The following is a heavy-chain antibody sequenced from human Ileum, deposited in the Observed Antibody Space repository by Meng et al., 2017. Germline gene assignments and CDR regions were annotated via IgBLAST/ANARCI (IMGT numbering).Heavy chain of an antibody. Sequence: PSMVKPTRTLSLTRPFLGSSLSTIGVVVVWIRQHPGMGLEWLALLYWDDDTRYRPSLKSRLTIPKDPPKNPVVLTMTNMDPVDTATYYCGHWDRFGYVNADYWGQGTLVTVSS. D-gene: IGHD5-18*01. V-gene: IGHV2-5*02. J-gene: IGHJ4*02. CDR1: GSSLSTIGVV. CDR2: LYWDDDT. CDR3: GHWDRFGYVNADY.